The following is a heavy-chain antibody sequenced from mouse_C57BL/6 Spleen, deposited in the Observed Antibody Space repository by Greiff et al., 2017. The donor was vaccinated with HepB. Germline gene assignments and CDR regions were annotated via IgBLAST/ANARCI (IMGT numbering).Heavy chain of an antibody. D-gene: IGHD2-3*01. CDR1: GYAFSSYW. CDR3: AKYPYDGRYYSAMDY. J-gene: IGHJ4*01. V-gene: IGHV1-80*01. Sequence: VQLVESGAELVKPGASVKISCKASGYAFSSYWMNWVKQRPGKGLEWIGQIYPGDGDTNYNGKFKGKATLTADNSSSTAYMQLSSLTSEDAEVYFCAKYPYDGRYYSAMDYWGQGTSVTVSS. CDR2: IYPGDGDT.